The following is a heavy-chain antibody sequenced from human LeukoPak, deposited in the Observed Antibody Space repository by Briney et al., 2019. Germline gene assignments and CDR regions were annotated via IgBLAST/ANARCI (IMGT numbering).Heavy chain of an antibody. J-gene: IGHJ4*02. Sequence: GGSLRLSCTVSGFTVSSNSMSWVRQAPGKGLEWVSFIYSDNTHYSDSVKGRFTISRDNSKNTLYLQMNSLRAEDTAVYYCARVRGDRSFDYWGQGTLVTVSS. CDR1: GFTVSSNS. V-gene: IGHV3-53*01. D-gene: IGHD2-21*02. CDR2: IYSDNT. CDR3: ARVRGDRSFDY.